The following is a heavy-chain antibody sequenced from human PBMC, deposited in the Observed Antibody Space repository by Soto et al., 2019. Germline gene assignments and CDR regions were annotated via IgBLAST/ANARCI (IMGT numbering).Heavy chain of an antibody. V-gene: IGHV4-30-4*01. D-gene: IGHD3-22*01. CDR3: VSGVGMIRRREP. CDR2: IYYTGTT. Sequence: QVQLQESGPGLVKPSETLSLTCTVSGGSISGGDYYWTWIRQSPGKGLEWIGNIYYTGTTYYKPSIKPRVTISVDTSNIQSSLSPNSVPATDTAVYYCVSGVGMIRRREPWGQGTVVSVST. CDR1: GGSISGGDYY. J-gene: IGHJ5*02.